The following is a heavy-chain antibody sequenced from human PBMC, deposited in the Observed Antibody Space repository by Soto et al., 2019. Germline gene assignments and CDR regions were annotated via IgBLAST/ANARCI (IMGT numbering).Heavy chain of an antibody. CDR2: ISYDGSNK. J-gene: IGHJ6*02. CDR1: GFTFSSYA. Sequence: GGSLRLSCAASGFTFSSYAMHWVRQAPGKGLEWVAVISYDGSNKYYADSVKGRFTISRDNSKNTLYLQMNSLRAEDTAVYYCARDQGDIVVVVAAPDSDYYGMDVWGQGTTVTVPS. D-gene: IGHD2-15*01. CDR3: ARDQGDIVVVVAAPDSDYYGMDV. V-gene: IGHV3-30-3*01.